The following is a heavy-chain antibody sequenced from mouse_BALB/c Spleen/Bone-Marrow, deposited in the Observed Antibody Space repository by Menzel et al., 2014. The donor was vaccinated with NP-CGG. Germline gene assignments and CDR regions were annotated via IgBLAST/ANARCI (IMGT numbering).Heavy chain of an antibody. J-gene: IGHJ4*01. Sequence: DVQLQESGGGLVQPGGSLKLSCAASGFDFSRYWMSWVRQAPGKGLEWIGEINPDSSTINYTLSLKDKFIISRDNAKNTLYLQMSKVRSEDTALYYCARLGYYGAMDYWGQGTSVTVSS. CDR1: GFDFSRYW. V-gene: IGHV4-1*02. D-gene: IGHD1-1*01. CDR2: INPDSSTI. CDR3: ARLGYYGAMDY.